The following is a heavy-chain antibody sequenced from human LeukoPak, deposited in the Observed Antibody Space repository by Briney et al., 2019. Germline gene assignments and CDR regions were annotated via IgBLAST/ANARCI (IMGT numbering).Heavy chain of an antibody. Sequence: PSETLSLTCTVSGGSISSYYWSSIRQPPRKGLEWIGYIYYSGSTNYNPSLKSRVTISVDTSKNQFSLKLSSVTAADTAVYYCARTMVRGVPSAPFDYWGQGTLVTVSS. CDR3: ARTMVRGVPSAPFDY. D-gene: IGHD3-10*01. CDR1: GGSISSYY. J-gene: IGHJ4*02. V-gene: IGHV4-59*01. CDR2: IYYSGST.